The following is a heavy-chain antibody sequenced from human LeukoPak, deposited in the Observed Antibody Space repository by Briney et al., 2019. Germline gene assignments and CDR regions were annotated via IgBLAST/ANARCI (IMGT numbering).Heavy chain of an antibody. J-gene: IGHJ4*02. CDR2: ISGSGGST. Sequence: GGSLSLSCPASGLTFSSYAMSWVRQAPGKGLEWVSAISGSGGSTYYADSMKGRFTISKANSKNTVVLQKNSLRGEDKAVYFWAKPSAFRRFSCYNYFDYWGQGTL. D-gene: IGHD2-15*01. CDR3: AKPSAFRRFSCYNYFDY. V-gene: IGHV3-23*01. CDR1: GLTFSSYA.